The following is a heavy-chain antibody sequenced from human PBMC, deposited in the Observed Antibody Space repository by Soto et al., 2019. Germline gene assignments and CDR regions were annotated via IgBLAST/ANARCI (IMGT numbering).Heavy chain of an antibody. J-gene: IGHJ6*02. CDR3: ARAPMGRGVIIYYYYGMDG. CDR2: MNPNSGNT. CDR1: GYTLTRYD. Sequence: ASGKVSWKASGYTLTRYDIKWVRQATGQRVGWMGWMNPNSGNTGYAQKFQGRVTMTRNTSISTAYMELSSLRSEDTAVYYCARAPMGRGVIIYYYYGMDGWGQGTTVTVAS. D-gene: IGHD3-10*01. V-gene: IGHV1-8*01.